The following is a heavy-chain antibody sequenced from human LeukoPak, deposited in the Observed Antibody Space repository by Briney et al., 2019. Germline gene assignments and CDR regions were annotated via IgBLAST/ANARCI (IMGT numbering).Heavy chain of an antibody. D-gene: IGHD1-1*01. CDR2: VYSSGST. CDR1: GGSIGSNNFC. CDR3: AKNDDNVNYYQWMDV. J-gene: IGHJ6*04. Sequence: SETLSLTCSVSGGSIGSNNFCWGWIRQPPGKGLEWIGCVYSSGSTNVSPSLKSRVTISVDTSKNQFSLKLRSVSAADTALYYCAKNDDNVNYYQWMDVWGKGTTVAVSS. V-gene: IGHV4-39*01.